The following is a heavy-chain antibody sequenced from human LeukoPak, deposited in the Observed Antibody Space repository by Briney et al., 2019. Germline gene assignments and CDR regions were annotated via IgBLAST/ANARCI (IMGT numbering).Heavy chain of an antibody. Sequence: PGASVTVSCKASGGTFSSYAISWVRQAPGQGLEWMGGIIPIFGTANYAQKFQGRVTITADESTSTAYMELSSLRSEDTAVYYCAREVHGDYGRSFDYWGQGTLVTVSS. CDR1: GGTFSSYA. CDR2: IIPIFGTA. V-gene: IGHV1-69*13. D-gene: IGHD4-17*01. J-gene: IGHJ4*02. CDR3: AREVHGDYGRSFDY.